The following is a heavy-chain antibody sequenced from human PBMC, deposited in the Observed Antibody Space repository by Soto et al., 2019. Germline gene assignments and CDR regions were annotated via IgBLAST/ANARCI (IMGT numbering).Heavy chain of an antibody. CDR2: ISTYNGNT. CDR3: ARDDSLYYYDSSGYSHSRGAFDI. D-gene: IGHD3-22*01. CDR1: GYTFTSYG. J-gene: IGHJ3*02. Sequence: ASVKVSCKASGYTFTSYGISWVRQAPGQGFEWMGWISTYNGNTNYAQKLQGRVTMTTDTSTSTAYMELRSLRSDDTAVYYCARDDSLYYYDSSGYSHSRGAFDIWGQGTMVTVSS. V-gene: IGHV1-18*04.